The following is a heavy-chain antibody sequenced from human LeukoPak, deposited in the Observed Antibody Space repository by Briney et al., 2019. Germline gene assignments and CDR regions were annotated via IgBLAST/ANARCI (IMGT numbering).Heavy chain of an antibody. CDR2: ISAYNGNT. Sequence: ASVKVSCKASGYTFTSYGISWVRQAPGQGLEWMGWISAYNGNTNYAQKLQGRVTMTTDTSTSTHYMELRSLRSDDTAVYYCARDRGSGWYAYYFDYWGQGTLVTVSS. D-gene: IGHD6-19*01. CDR1: GYTFTSYG. J-gene: IGHJ4*02. CDR3: ARDRGSGWYAYYFDY. V-gene: IGHV1-18*01.